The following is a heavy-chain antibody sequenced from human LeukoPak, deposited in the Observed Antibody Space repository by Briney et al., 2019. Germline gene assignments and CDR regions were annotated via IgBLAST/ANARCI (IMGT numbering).Heavy chain of an antibody. CDR1: GGTFSSYA. J-gene: IGHJ4*02. D-gene: IGHD3-10*01. Sequence: SSVKVSCKASGGTFSSYAISWVRQAPGQGLEWMGRIIPILGIANYAQKFQGSSTITANKSTSTAYMELSSLRSADTAVYYCAWFGGLFCRDYWGQGTLVTVSS. V-gene: IGHV1-69*04. CDR3: AWFGGLFCRDY. CDR2: IIPILGIA.